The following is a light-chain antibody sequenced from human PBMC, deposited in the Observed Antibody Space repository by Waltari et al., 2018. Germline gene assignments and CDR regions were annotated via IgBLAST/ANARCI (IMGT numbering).Light chain of an antibody. CDR3: QKYNSAPRT. V-gene: IGKV1-27*01. CDR1: QAITND. CDR2: AAS. Sequence: DIQMTQSPSSLSASVGDRITITCRASQAITNDLAWYQQKPGKVANLLIYAASTLQSGVPSRFSGSRSGTDFTLTISSLQPEDVATYYCQKYNSAPRTFGQGTKVEIK. J-gene: IGKJ1*01.